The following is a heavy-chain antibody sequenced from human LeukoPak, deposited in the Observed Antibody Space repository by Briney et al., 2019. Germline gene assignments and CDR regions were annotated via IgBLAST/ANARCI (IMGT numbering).Heavy chain of an antibody. V-gene: IGHV1-69*04. D-gene: IGHD2-15*01. CDR2: IIPILGIA. CDR1: ERTFSSYA. CDR3: AREGSTGYCSGGSCSQGRGD. Sequence: ASVNVSCKPSERTFSSYAISWVRQAPGQGLEWMGRIIPILGIANYAQKYQGRVTITADKSTSTAYMELSSLRSEDTAVYYCAREGSTGYCSGGSCSQGRGDWGQGTLVTVSS. J-gene: IGHJ4*02.